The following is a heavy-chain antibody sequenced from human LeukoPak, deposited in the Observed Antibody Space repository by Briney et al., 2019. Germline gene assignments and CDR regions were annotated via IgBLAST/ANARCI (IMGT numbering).Heavy chain of an antibody. J-gene: IGHJ4*02. CDR3: AKGADPLTWRMTTVAGTRFDF. Sequence: GGSLRLSCAASGFTFSSYAMSWVRQAPGKGLEWVSAISGSGGSTYYAGSVKGRFTVSRDNSKNSLYLQMNRLRTEDTAFYYCAKGADPLTWRMTTVAGTRFDFWGQGTLVTVSS. V-gene: IGHV3-23*01. CDR1: GFTFSSYA. D-gene: IGHD6-19*01. CDR2: ISGSGGST.